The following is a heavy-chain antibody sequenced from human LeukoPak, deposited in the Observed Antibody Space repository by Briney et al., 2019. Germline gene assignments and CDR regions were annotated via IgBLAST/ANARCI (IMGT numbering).Heavy chain of an antibody. J-gene: IGHJ6*02. V-gene: IGHV3-30*14. Sequence: PGGSLRLSCAASGFTFSNYAFHWVRQAPGKGLEWVALISYDGSNKFFADSVKGRFTISRHNSKNTLYLQMNSLRAEDTAVYYCARDGRDYYYYYGMDVWGQGTTVTVSS. CDR3: ARDGRDYYYYYGMDV. CDR1: GFTFSNYA. CDR2: ISYDGSNK.